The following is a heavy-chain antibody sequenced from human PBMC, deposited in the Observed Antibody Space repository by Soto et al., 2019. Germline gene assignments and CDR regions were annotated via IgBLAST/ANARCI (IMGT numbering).Heavy chain of an antibody. CDR1: EFTFSGYS. Sequence: EVQLVESGGVLVKPGGSLRLSCAGSEFTFSGYSMNWVRQAPGKGLEWVSSISTSSNNMYYADSVKGRFTMSRDNAKNSLYLQMNSLRVEDTAVYYCARDLASATGTFDYWGQGTLVTVSS. D-gene: IGHD1-1*01. CDR2: ISTSSNNM. CDR3: ARDLASATGTFDY. J-gene: IGHJ4*02. V-gene: IGHV3-21*01.